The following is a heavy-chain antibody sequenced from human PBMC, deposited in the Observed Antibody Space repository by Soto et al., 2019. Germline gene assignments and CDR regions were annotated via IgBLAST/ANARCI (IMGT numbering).Heavy chain of an antibody. J-gene: IGHJ4*02. CDR2: IYHSGST. CDR1: GGSISSGGYS. V-gene: IGHV4-30-2*01. Sequence: SETLSLTCAVSGGSISSGGYSWSWIRQPPGKGLEWIGYIYHSGSTYYNPSLKSRVTISVDRSKNQFSLKLSSVTAADTAVYYCARATYGDYVIDYWGQGTLVTVSS. CDR3: ARATYGDYVIDY. D-gene: IGHD4-17*01.